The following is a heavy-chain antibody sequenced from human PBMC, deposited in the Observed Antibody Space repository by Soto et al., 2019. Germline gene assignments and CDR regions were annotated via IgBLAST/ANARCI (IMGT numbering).Heavy chain of an antibody. J-gene: IGHJ3*01. CDR1: GLTISGKKY. Sequence: DVQLVESGGGLIQPGESLRLSCAAFGLTISGKKYVAWVRQAPGKGLEWVSALYDVDGSFYADSVTGRFTTSSDSSQTTAYLQMNDLRPDDTAVYYCATWHELEPAFDVWVQGTTVTISS. CDR2: LYDVDGS. CDR3: ATWHELEPAFDV. D-gene: IGHD1-1*01. V-gene: IGHV3-53*01.